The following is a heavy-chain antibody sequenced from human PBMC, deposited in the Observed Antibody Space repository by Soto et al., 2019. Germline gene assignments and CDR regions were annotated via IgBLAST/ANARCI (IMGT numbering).Heavy chain of an antibody. J-gene: IGHJ4*02. CDR2: ISGSGGST. CDR1: GFTFSSYA. V-gene: IGHV3-23*01. Sequence: GGSLRLSCAASGFTFSSYAMSWVRQAPGKGLEWVSAISGSGGSTYYADSVKGRFTISRDNSKNTLYLQMNSLRAEDTAVYYCAKENYDILTGYYSGNDYWGQGTLVTVSS. D-gene: IGHD3-9*01. CDR3: AKENYDILTGYYSGNDY.